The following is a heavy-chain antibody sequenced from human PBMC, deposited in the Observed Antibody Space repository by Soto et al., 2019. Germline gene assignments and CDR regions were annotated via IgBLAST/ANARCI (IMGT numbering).Heavy chain of an antibody. CDR1: GFTFSYYA. Sequence: QVQLVESGGGVVQPGRSLRLSCAASGFTFSYYAMHWVRQAPGKGLEWVAAISYDGSNKYYADSVKDRFTISRDNSKNTLYLQMNSLRAEDTAVYNCARREGFWSGPYYYYGMDVWGQGTTVTVSS. CDR3: ARREGFWSGPYYYYGMDV. J-gene: IGHJ6*02. CDR2: ISYDGSNK. V-gene: IGHV3-30-3*01. D-gene: IGHD3-3*01.